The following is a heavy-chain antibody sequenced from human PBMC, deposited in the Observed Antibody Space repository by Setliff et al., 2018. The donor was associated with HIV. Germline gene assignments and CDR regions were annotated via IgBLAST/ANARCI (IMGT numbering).Heavy chain of an antibody. CDR1: GGSFSNYY. Sequence: SETLSLTCTVYGGSFSNYYTNWIRQPPGKGLEWIGELSPSGTTRSNPSLQSRVTISLDTSNNQFSLKLTSVTAADTAMYYCARDKGGGTVVAGMDYWGQGTLVTVSS. D-gene: IGHD6-19*01. CDR3: ARDKGGGTVVAGMDY. CDR2: LSPSGTT. V-gene: IGHV4-34*01. J-gene: IGHJ4*02.